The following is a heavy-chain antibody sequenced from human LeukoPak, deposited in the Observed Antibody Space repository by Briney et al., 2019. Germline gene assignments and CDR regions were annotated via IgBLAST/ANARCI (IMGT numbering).Heavy chain of an antibody. CDR2: INPKSGDT. CDR1: GYTFSDHY. Sequence: ASVKVSCKSSGYTFSDHYMHWVRQAPGQGLEWMGWINPKSGDTNYPQKFQGRVTMTRDTSISTVYMELSSLTPDDTALYYCATEGQYYYYLDVWGKGTTVIVSS. V-gene: IGHV1-2*02. CDR3: ATEGQYYYYLDV. D-gene: IGHD4-11*01. J-gene: IGHJ6*03.